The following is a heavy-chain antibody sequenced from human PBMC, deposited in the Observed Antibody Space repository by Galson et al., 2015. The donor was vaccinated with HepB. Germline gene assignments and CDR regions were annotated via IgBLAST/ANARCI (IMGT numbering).Heavy chain of an antibody. CDR1: GFTFSTYS. D-gene: IGHD6-19*01. Sequence: SQRLSCAASGFTFSTYSMNWVRQAPGKGLEWVSSISSRSSYIYYADSVKGRFTISRDNAKNSLYLQMDSLRAEDTAVYYCARTIAMAGIYYFDYWGQGTLVTVSS. CDR2: ISSRSSYI. J-gene: IGHJ4*02. CDR3: ARTIAMAGIYYFDY. V-gene: IGHV3-21*01.